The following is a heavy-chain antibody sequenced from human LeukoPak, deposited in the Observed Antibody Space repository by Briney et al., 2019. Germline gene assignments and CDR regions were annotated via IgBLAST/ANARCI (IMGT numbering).Heavy chain of an antibody. CDR1: GFTFSSYW. Sequence: GGSLRLSCAASGFTFSSYWMSWVRQAPGKGLEWVANIKQDGSEKYYVDSVKGRFTISRDNAKNSLYLQMNSLRAEDTAVYYCAGGSPGYYYDSGNPNYWGQGTLVTVSS. J-gene: IGHJ4*02. D-gene: IGHD3-10*01. CDR3: AGGSPGYYYDSGNPNY. V-gene: IGHV3-7*01. CDR2: IKQDGSEK.